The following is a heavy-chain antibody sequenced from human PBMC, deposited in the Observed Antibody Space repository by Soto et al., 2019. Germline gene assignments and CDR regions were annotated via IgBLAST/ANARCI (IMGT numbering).Heavy chain of an antibody. J-gene: IGHJ3*02. CDR1: GFTFSGDW. CDR3: PRDSVYCRNFDCKADAFDI. D-gene: IGHD2-15*01. CDR2: KKEDGSAR. V-gene: IGHV3-7*05. Sequence: EGQLVESGGGLVQPGGTLSLSCAASGFTFSGDWMSWVRQITGKGLEWVANKKEDGSARYYVDSVKGRFTIARNTAKNALYLPMNTLRAEDTAVYFCPRDSVYCRNFDCKADAFDIWGQGTMVTVSS.